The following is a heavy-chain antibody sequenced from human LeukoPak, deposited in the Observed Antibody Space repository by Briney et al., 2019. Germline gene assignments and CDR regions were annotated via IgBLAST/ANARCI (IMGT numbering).Heavy chain of an antibody. D-gene: IGHD3-22*01. V-gene: IGHV4-30-4*08. CDR2: IYYSGST. Sequence: TSSETLSLTCAVYGGSFSGYYWSWIRQPPGKGLEWIGYIYYSGSTYYNPSLESRVTISVDTSKNQFSLKLSSVTAADTAVYYCARAFTMIVVVITHDAFDIWGQGTMVTVSS. J-gene: IGHJ3*02. CDR1: GGSFSGYY. CDR3: ARAFTMIVVVITHDAFDI.